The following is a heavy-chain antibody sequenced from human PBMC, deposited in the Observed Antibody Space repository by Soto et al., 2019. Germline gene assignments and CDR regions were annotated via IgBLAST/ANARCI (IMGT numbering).Heavy chain of an antibody. Sequence: SETLSLTCTVSGGSVSDYHWGWIRLPPGKGLEWIANVHDTGSANIHPSLKSRVTISMDASKKEVTLKLSSVTTADTALYYCARGLRASAAPSPFDYWGQGTLVTVSS. CDR1: GGSVSDYH. J-gene: IGHJ4*02. CDR3: ARGLRASAAPSPFDY. V-gene: IGHV4-59*02. D-gene: IGHD6-13*01. CDR2: VHDTGSA.